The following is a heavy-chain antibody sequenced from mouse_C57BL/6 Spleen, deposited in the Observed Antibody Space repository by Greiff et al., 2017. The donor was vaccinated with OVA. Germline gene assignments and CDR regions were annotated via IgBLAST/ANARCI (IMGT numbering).Heavy chain of an antibody. CDR3: ALTTYYFDY. V-gene: IGHV1-26*01. J-gene: IGHJ2*01. CDR2: INPNNGGT. Sequence: VQLQQSGPELVKPGASVKISCKASGYTFTDYYMNWVKQSHGKSLEWIGDINPNNGGTSYNQKFKGKATLTVDKSSSTAYMELRSLTSEDSAVYYCALTTYYFDYWGQGTTLTVSS. CDR1: GYTFTDYY.